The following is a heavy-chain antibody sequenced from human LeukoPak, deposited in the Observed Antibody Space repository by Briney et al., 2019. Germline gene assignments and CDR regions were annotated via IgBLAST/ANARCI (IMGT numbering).Heavy chain of an antibody. CDR2: ISGSGGST. CDR1: GFTFSSYD. Sequence: PGGSLRLSCAASGFTFSSYDMSWVRQAPGKGLEWVSAISGSGGSTYYADSVKGRFTISRDNSERKLYLQMNSLRAEDTAVYYCARGPSGYHNTGGQGTLVTVSS. J-gene: IGHJ4*02. CDR3: ARGPSGYHNT. V-gene: IGHV3-23*01. D-gene: IGHD5-12*01.